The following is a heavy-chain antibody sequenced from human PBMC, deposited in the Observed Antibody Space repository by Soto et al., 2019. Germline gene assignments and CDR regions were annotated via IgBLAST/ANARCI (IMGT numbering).Heavy chain of an antibody. J-gene: IGHJ6*02. Sequence: PSETLSLTCTVSGGSISSYYWSWIRQPPGKGLEWIGYIYYSGSTNYNPSLKSRVTISVDTSKNQFSLKLSSVTAADTAVYYCARAYGSGSYGYYYYYGMDVWGQGTTVTVS. CDR2: IYYSGST. CDR3: ARAYGSGSYGYYYYYGMDV. CDR1: GGSISSYY. D-gene: IGHD3-10*01. V-gene: IGHV4-59*01.